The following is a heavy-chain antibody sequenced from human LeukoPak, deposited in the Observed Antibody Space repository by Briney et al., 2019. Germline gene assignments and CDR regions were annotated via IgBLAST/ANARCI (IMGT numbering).Heavy chain of an antibody. V-gene: IGHV3-21*01. Sequence: GGSLRLSCAASGFTFSSYSMYWVRQAPGKGLEWVSSISSSSSYIYYADSVKGRFTISRDNAKNSLYLQMNSLRAEDTAVYYCAREGGVVGATHAFDIWGQGTMVTVSS. J-gene: IGHJ3*02. D-gene: IGHD1-26*01. CDR2: ISSSSSYI. CDR1: GFTFSSYS. CDR3: AREGGVVGATHAFDI.